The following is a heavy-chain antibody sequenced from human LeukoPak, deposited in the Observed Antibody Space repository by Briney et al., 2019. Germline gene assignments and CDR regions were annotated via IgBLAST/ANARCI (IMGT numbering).Heavy chain of an antibody. CDR1: GVTFSTYA. Sequence: VGSLRLSCAASGVTFSTYAVNWVRQAPGKGLEWGSAISSSGGTTYYADYVKGRFSISRDNSKNTLYLRMNSLRAEDTAIYYCAKARNAWPTNFDSWGQGTLVTVSA. CDR2: ISSSGGTT. CDR3: AKARNAWPTNFDS. J-gene: IGHJ4*02. V-gene: IGHV3-23*01. D-gene: IGHD5-24*01.